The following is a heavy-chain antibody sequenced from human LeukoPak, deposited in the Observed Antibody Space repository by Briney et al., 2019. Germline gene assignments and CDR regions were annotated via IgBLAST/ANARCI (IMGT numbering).Heavy chain of an antibody. CDR3: ARVRSGYFRAPDFDY. CDR2: ISNDGDNT. D-gene: IGHD3-22*01. J-gene: IGHJ4*02. V-gene: IGHV3-64*01. Sequence: GGSLRLSCAASGFTFTTYAVHWVRQAPGKGLEYVSSISNDGDNTYYANSVRGRLTISRDNSKNTLYLQLGSLRAEDMAVYYCARVRSGYFRAPDFDYWGQGTLVTVSS. CDR1: GFTFTTYA.